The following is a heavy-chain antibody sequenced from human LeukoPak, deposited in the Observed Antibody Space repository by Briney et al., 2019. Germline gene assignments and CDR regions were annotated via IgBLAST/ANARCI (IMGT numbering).Heavy chain of an antibody. CDR2: ISGSGGST. V-gene: IGHV3-23*01. J-gene: IGHJ4*02. CDR3: ARVGYTDTWYSSPPFDY. CDR1: GFTFSSYA. Sequence: GGSLRLSCAASGFTFSSYAMSWVRQAPGKGLEWVSGISGSGGSTYYADSVKGRFTISRDNSKNILYLQMNSLRAEDTALYYCARVGYTDTWYSSPPFDYWGQGTLVTVSS. D-gene: IGHD2-15*01.